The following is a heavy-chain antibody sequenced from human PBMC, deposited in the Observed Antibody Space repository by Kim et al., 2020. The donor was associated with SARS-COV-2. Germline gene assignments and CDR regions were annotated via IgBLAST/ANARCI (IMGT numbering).Heavy chain of an antibody. CDR2: ILQGTKI. J-gene: IGHJ4*02. V-gene: IGHV4-30-2*01. Sequence: SETLSLTCAVSGDSINSADYSWNWVRQPPGKDLEWIGYILQGTKIDYNPSLKSRLTISVDRSKNQFSLKLTSVTAADTAVYFCARGSGNNTPWFDYWGQG. D-gene: IGHD3-3*01. CDR1: GDSINSADYS. CDR3: ARGSGNNTPWFDY.